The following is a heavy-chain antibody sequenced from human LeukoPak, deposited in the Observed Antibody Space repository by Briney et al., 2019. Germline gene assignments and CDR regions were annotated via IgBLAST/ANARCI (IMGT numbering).Heavy chain of an antibody. CDR2: IYDSGST. D-gene: IGHD2/OR15-2a*01. J-gene: IGHJ4*02. CDR3: ARDPELDYFDY. Sequence: SETLSLTCTVSGGSISSYYWSWIRQPPGKGLEWIGYIYDSGSTNYNPSLKSRVTISVDTSKNQFSLKLSSVTAADTAVYYCARDPELDYFDYWGQGTLVTVSS. V-gene: IGHV4-59*12. CDR1: GGSISSYY.